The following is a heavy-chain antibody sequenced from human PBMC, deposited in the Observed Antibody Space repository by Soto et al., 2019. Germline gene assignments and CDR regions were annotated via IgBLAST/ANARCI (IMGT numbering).Heavy chain of an antibody. CDR2: IRSKAYGGTT. V-gene: IGHV3-49*03. D-gene: IGHD5-18*01. J-gene: IGHJ4*02. CDR3: TREERRGYSYGPRFDY. CDR1: GFTFGDYA. Sequence: GGSLRLSCTASGFTFGDYAMSWFRQAPGKGLEWVGFIRSKAYGGTTEYAASVKGRFTISRDDSKSIAYLQMNSLKTEDTAVYYCTREERRGYSYGPRFDYWGQGTLVTVSS.